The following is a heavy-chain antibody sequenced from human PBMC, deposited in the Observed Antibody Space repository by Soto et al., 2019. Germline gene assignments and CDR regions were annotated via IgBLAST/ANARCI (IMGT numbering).Heavy chain of an antibody. CDR2: MHYNGYT. J-gene: IGHJ6*02. CDR3: ARQGFGATHGLVDV. Sequence: SETLSLTCTVSSDSISNDYCSWFRQPPGKGLEWIGYMHYNGYTSDNPSLRSRVTISVDTSKNQFSLKLTSVTVADTALCYCARQGFGATHGLVDVWGQGTTVTVSS. D-gene: IGHD3-10*01. CDR1: SDSISNDY. V-gene: IGHV4-59*08.